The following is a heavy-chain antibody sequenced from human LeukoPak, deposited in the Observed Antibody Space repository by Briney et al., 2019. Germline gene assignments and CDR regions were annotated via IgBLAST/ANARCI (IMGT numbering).Heavy chain of an antibody. Sequence: PSETLSLTCTVSGGSISNCDYYWSWIRQPPGKGLEWIAYMYYSGSTYYNPSLKSRVTMSADTSKNQLSLKLSSVTAANTAVYYCARPYYYDSRIDPWGQGILVTVSS. CDR1: GGSISNCDYY. J-gene: IGHJ5*02. D-gene: IGHD3-22*01. V-gene: IGHV4-30-4*01. CDR2: MYYSGST. CDR3: ARPYYYDSRIDP.